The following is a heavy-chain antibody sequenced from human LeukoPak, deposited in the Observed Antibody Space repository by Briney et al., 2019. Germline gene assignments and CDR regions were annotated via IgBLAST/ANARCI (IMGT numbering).Heavy chain of an antibody. J-gene: IGHJ4*02. CDR1: GFTFSTSE. CDR2: ISGSSSTI. CDR3: ARGHDCNDF. Sequence: GGSLRLSCAASGFTFSTSEMNWVRQAPGKGLEWVSYISGSSSTIYYADSVKGRFTISRDNAKNSLYLQMNSLRAEDTAVYYCARGHDCNDFWGQGTQVTVSS. V-gene: IGHV3-48*03. D-gene: IGHD2-21*02.